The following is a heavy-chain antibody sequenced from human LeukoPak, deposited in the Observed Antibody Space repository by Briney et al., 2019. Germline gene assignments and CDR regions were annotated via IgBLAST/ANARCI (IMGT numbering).Heavy chain of an antibody. CDR1: GFAFSTYS. CDR3: ASGYGDA. J-gene: IGHJ5*02. CDR2: ISNSSSTI. Sequence: GGSLRLSCAASGFAFSTYSMNWVRQAPGKGLEWVSYISNSSSTIYYADSVKGRFTVSRDNAKNSLYLQMNSLRAEDTAVYHCASGYGDAWGQGTLVTVSS. V-gene: IGHV3-48*01. D-gene: IGHD4-17*01.